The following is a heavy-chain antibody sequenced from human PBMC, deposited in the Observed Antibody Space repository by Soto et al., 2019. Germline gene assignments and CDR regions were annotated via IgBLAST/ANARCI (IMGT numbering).Heavy chain of an antibody. CDR1: GFSLSTSGVG. V-gene: IGHV2-5*02. J-gene: IGHJ5*02. CDR2: IYWDDDK. D-gene: IGHD3-9*01. Sequence: QITLKESGPTLVKPTQTLTLTCTFSGFSLSTSGVGVGWIRQPPGKALEWLALIYWDDDKRYSPSLKSRLTITKDPSKNQVVLTMTNMDPVDTATYYCAHTFPRDFDWPTKGWFDPWGQGTLVTVSS. CDR3: AHTFPRDFDWPTKGWFDP.